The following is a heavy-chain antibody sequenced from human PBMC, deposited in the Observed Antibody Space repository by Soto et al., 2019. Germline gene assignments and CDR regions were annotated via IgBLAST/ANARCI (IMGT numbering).Heavy chain of an antibody. D-gene: IGHD3-10*01. V-gene: IGHV3-9*01. CDR3: AKDTSYYSGSGRDFDY. Sequence: EVQLVESGGGLLQPGRSLRLSCAASGFTFDDYAMHWVRQAPGKGLEWVSGISWNSGSIGYADSVKGRFTISRDNAKNSLYLQMNSLRAEDTALYYCAKDTSYYSGSGRDFDYWGQGTLVTVSS. CDR2: ISWNSGSI. CDR1: GFTFDDYA. J-gene: IGHJ4*02.